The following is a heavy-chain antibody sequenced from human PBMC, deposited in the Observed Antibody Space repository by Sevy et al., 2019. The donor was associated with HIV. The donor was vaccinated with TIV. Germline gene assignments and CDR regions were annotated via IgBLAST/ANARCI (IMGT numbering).Heavy chain of an antibody. CDR1: GYTFTTYH. CDR3: ARAHCSGGRCYSLAY. D-gene: IGHD2-15*01. Sequence: ASVKVSCKISGYTFTTYHITWVRQAPGQGPECMGRISPHNGDTNYAPKFQGRVTMITDKSTSTAYMKLRSLRSDDTAVYYCARAHCSGGRCYSLAYWGQGTLVTVSS. CDR2: ISPHNGDT. J-gene: IGHJ4*02. V-gene: IGHV1-18*01.